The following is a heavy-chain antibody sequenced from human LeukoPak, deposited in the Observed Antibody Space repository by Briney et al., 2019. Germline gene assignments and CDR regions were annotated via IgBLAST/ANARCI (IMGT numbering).Heavy chain of an antibody. J-gene: IGHJ5*02. V-gene: IGHV1-18*01. CDR3: SRGGHCSSTSCYRSEFDP. Sequence: ASVKVSCKASGYTFTSYGISWVRQAPGQGLEWMGWISAYNGNTNYAQKLQGRVTITRNTSISTAYMELSSLRSEDTAVYYCSRGGHCSSTSCYRSEFDPWGQGTLVTVPS. CDR1: GYTFTSYG. D-gene: IGHD2-2*01. CDR2: ISAYNGNT.